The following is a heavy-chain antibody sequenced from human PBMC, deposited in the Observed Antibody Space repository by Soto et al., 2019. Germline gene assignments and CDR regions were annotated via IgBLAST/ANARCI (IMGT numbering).Heavy chain of an antibody. CDR3: ARLGGWYGVRNWYFDV. Sequence: EVQLVESGGGLVQPGGSLRLSCAASGFTFSSYSMNWVRQAPGKGLEWVSYISSGSNTIYYADSVKGRFTISRDNAKNSLYLQMNSLRDEDTAVYYCARLGGWYGVRNWYFDVWGRGTLVTVSS. J-gene: IGHJ2*01. V-gene: IGHV3-48*02. CDR1: GFTFSSYS. CDR2: ISSGSNTI. D-gene: IGHD6-19*01.